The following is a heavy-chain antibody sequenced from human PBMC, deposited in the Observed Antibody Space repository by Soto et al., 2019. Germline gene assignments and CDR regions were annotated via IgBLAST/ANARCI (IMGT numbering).Heavy chain of an antibody. CDR1: GGSISSGDYY. Sequence: KTSETLSLTCTVSGGSISSGDYYWSWIRQPPGKGLEWIGYIYYSGSTYYNPSLKSRVTISVDTSKNQFSLKLSSVTAADTAVYYCARERTHYYYGMDVWGQGTTVTVSS. V-gene: IGHV4-30-4*01. J-gene: IGHJ6*02. CDR2: IYYSGST. CDR3: ARERTHYYYGMDV.